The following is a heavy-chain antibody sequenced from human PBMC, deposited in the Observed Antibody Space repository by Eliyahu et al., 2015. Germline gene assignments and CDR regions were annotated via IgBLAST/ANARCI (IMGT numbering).Heavy chain of an antibody. CDR2: SRNKANGYTT. CDR1: XFTFSDXY. V-gene: IGHV3-72*01. D-gene: IGHD2-2*01. Sequence: EVQLVESGGGLVQSGGSLRLSCEVSXFTFSDXYMDWFRQAPEKGMEWVGRSRNKANGYTTEYAASVKGRFTVSRDDSRNSLFLQMNSLESEDTAVYYCAREVNMPGLDDAFDVWGQGTMVTVSS. CDR3: AREVNMPGLDDAFDV. J-gene: IGHJ3*01.